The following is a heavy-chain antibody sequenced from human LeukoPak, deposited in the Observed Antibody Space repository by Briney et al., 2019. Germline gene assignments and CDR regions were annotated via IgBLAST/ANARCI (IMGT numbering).Heavy chain of an antibody. D-gene: IGHD4-23*01. Sequence: GGSLRLSCAASGFTFSSYAMSWVRQAPAKGMEWVSSVNSSGGRTYYADSVKGRFTISRDNSKNTLYLQMNSLRAEDTAVYYCAIGPGGVFHYWGQGTLVIVSS. J-gene: IGHJ4*02. CDR3: AIGPGGVFHY. CDR1: GFTFSSYA. V-gene: IGHV3-23*01. CDR2: VNSSGGRT.